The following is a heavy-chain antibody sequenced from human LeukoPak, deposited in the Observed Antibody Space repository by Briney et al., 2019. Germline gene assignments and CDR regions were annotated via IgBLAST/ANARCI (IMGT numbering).Heavy chain of an antibody. J-gene: IGHJ3*02. CDR3: AKSNGYGLVDI. V-gene: IGHV4-59*12. CDR1: GGSISSYY. Sequence: KPSETLSLTCTVSGGSISSYYWSWIRQPPGKGLEWLGNIFYSGSTYYSPSLKSRVTISLETSRNQFSLKLNSVTAADTAVYYWAKSNGYGLVDIWGQGTMVTVSS. D-gene: IGHD3-10*01. CDR2: IFYSGST.